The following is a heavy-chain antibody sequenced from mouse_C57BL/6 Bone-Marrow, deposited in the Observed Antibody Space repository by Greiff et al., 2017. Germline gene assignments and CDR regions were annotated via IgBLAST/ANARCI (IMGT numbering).Heavy chain of an antibody. D-gene: IGHD1-1*01. Sequence: EVQLQQSGPELVKPGASVKMSCKASGYTFTDYNMHWVKQSHGKSLEWIGYINPNNGGTSYNQKFKGKATLTVNKYSSTAYMELRSLTSEDSEVYYCARRGKLRRYYYAMDYWGQGTSVTVSS. CDR2: INPNNGGT. CDR3: ARRGKLRRYYYAMDY. J-gene: IGHJ4*01. CDR1: GYTFTDYN. V-gene: IGHV1-22*01.